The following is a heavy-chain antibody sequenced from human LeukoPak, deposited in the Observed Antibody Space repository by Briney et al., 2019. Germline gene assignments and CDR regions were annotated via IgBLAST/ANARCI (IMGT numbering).Heavy chain of an antibody. CDR1: GGSISSGSYY. Sequence: SQTLSLTCTVSGGSISSGSYYWSWIRQPAGQGLEWIGRIYTSGSTNYNPSLNSRVTISVDTSKNQFSLKLSSVTAADTAVYYCARGSVLGYCSSTSYRHDDYWGQGTLVTVSS. CDR2: IYTSGST. J-gene: IGHJ4*02. D-gene: IGHD2-2*01. CDR3: ARGSVLGYCSSTSYRHDDY. V-gene: IGHV4-61*02.